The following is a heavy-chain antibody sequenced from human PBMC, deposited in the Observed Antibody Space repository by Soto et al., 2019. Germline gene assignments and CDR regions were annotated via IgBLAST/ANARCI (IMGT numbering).Heavy chain of an antibody. V-gene: IGHV3-30-3*01. J-gene: IGHJ3*02. CDR2: ISYDGSNK. D-gene: IGHD6-19*01. CDR3: ARDRLQWLVYDAFDI. CDR1: GFTFSSYA. Sequence: PGGSLRLSCAASGFTFSSYAMHWVRQAPGKGLEWVAVISYDGSNKYYADSVKGRFTISRDNSKNTLYLQMNSLRAEDTAVYYCARDRLQWLVYDAFDIWGQGTMVTVS.